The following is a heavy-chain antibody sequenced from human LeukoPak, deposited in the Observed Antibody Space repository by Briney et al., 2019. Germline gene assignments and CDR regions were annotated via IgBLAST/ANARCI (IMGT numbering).Heavy chain of an antibody. CDR1: GLTFSSYW. CDR3: ARDHVAGGSGSYYHSP. D-gene: IGHD3-10*01. V-gene: IGHV3-7*03. J-gene: IGHJ5*02. Sequence: GGSLRLSCAASGLTFSSYWMSWVRQAPGKGLEWVANIKQDGSEKYYVDSVKGRFTISRDNAKNSLYLQMNSLRAEDTAVYYCARDHVAGGSGSYYHSPWGQGTLVTVSS. CDR2: IKQDGSEK.